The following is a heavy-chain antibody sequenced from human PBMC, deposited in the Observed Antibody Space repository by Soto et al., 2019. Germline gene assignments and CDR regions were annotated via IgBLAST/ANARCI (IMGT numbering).Heavy chain of an antibody. Sequence: EVQLVESGGGLVEPGGSLRLSCAASGFTFSSYTMNWLRQPPGKGLEWVSYISSSRSTIYYADSVKGRFTVSRDNAMNSLYLQMNSMRDEDTAVYYCARGTDYGDYVSGLDYWGQGTLVTVSS. CDR1: GFTFSSYT. CDR3: ARGTDYGDYVSGLDY. V-gene: IGHV3-48*02. J-gene: IGHJ4*02. CDR2: ISSSRSTI. D-gene: IGHD4-17*01.